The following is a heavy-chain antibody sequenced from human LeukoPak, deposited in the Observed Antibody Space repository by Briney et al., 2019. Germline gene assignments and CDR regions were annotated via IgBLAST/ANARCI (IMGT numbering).Heavy chain of an antibody. V-gene: IGHV1-8*01. J-gene: IGHJ6*02. Sequence: ASVKVSCKASGYTFTSYHIDWVRQAPGQGPEWMGWMNAESGHTGYAQNSEGRVSMTRDTSTNTAYMELRSLRSEDTAVYFCARGMFDNSGHYYYFYYALDVWGQGTTVTVSS. CDR1: GYTFTSYH. CDR2: MNAESGHT. CDR3: ARGMFDNSGHYYYFYYALDV. D-gene: IGHD3-22*01.